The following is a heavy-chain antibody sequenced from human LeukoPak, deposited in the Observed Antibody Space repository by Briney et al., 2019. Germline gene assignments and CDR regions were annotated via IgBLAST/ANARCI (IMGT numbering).Heavy chain of an antibody. CDR1: GYSFTGYY. V-gene: IGHV1-2*02. CDR2: INPNNGGT. CDR3: ARTSFYGYIDY. J-gene: IGHJ4*02. D-gene: IGHD2/OR15-2a*01. Sequence: ASVTVSCKASGYSFTGYYMHWVRQAPGQGLEWMGWINPNNGGTNYAQKFQGRVTMTRDTSINTAYMELSRLRFDDTAFYYCARTSFYGYIDYWGQGTLVTVSS.